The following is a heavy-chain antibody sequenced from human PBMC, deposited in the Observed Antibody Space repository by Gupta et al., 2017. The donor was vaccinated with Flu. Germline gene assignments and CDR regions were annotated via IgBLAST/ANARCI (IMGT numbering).Heavy chain of an antibody. J-gene: IGHJ4*02. V-gene: IGHV3-33*01. Sequence: QVQLVESGGGVVQPGRSLRLSCAASGFTFSSYGMHWVRQAPGKGLEWVAVIWYDGSNKYYADSVKGRFTISRDNSKNTLYLQMNRLRAEDTAVYYCARDRDYDDSSGYLYWGQGTLVTVYS. D-gene: IGHD3-22*01. CDR3: ARDRDYDDSSGYLY. CDR2: IWYDGSNK. CDR1: GFTFSSYG.